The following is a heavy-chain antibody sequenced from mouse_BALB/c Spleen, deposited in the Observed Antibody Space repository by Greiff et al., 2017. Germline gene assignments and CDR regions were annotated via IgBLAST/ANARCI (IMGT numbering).Heavy chain of an antibody. CDR2: IYPYNGGT. CDR1: GYTFTDYN. J-gene: IGHJ4*01. CDR3: ARRYDYDDYAMDY. Sequence: EVKLMESGPELVKPGASVKISCKASGYTFTDYNMHWVKQSHGKSLEWIGYIYPYNGGTGYNQKFKSKATLTVDNSSSTAYMELRSLTSEDSAVYYCARRYDYDDYAMDYWGQGTSVTVSS. V-gene: IGHV1S29*02. D-gene: IGHD2-4*01.